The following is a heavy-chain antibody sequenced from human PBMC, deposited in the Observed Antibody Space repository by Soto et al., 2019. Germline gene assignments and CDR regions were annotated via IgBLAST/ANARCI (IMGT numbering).Heavy chain of an antibody. CDR1: GGSIRDYF. Sequence: SETLSLTCSFSGGSIRDYFWTWIRQPPGKGLEWIGYISSSGTINYNSSLKSRVTISLDTSRNHFSLKLTSVTAADTAIYFCARDRKLIIPGNYYYYGMDVWGQGTTVTVSS. CDR2: ISSSGTI. D-gene: IGHD2-15*01. J-gene: IGHJ6*02. V-gene: IGHV4-59*01. CDR3: ARDRKLIIPGNYYYYGMDV.